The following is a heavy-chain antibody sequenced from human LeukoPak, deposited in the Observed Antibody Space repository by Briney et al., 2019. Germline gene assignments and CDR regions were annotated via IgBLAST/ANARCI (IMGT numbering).Heavy chain of an antibody. CDR3: ARVPNWNDRNFDY. CDR1: GFTFSSYS. V-gene: IGHV3-48*01. CDR2: ISSSSSTI. D-gene: IGHD1-1*01. J-gene: IGHJ4*02. Sequence: PGGSLRLSCAASGFTFSSYSMNWVRQAPGKGLEWVSYISSSSSTIYYADSVKGRFTISRDNAKNSLYLQMNSLRAEDTAVYYCARVPNWNDRNFDYWGQGTLVTVSS.